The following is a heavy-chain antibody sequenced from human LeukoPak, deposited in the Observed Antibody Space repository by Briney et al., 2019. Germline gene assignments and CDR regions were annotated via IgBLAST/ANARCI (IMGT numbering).Heavy chain of an antibody. V-gene: IGHV4-59*01. CDR3: AREEYYYDSSGYFWASQAFDT. CDR2: IYYSGST. J-gene: IGHJ3*02. CDR1: GGSISSYS. D-gene: IGHD3-22*01. Sequence: SETLSLTCTVSGGSISSYSWSWIRQPPGKGLEWIGYIYYSGSTNYNPSLKSRVTISVDTSKNPFSLKISSLTAADTAVYYCAREEYYYDSSGYFWASQAFDTWGQGTMVTVSA.